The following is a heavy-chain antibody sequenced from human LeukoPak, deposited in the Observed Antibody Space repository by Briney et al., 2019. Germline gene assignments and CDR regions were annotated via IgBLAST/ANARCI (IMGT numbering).Heavy chain of an antibody. CDR3: ARGYCSRYRLYWIGFVSWFRP. J-gene: IGHJ5*02. Sequence: SQTLSLTCAISGDSVSSNSAAWNWIRQSPSRGLEWLGRTYYRSKWYNDYAVSVKSRITINPDTSKNQFSLQLNSVTPEDTAVYFRARGYCSRYRLYWIGFVSWFRPLGQGTLVTVSS. V-gene: IGHV6-1*01. CDR1: GDSVSSNSAA. D-gene: IGHD2-2*01. CDR2: TYYRSKWYN.